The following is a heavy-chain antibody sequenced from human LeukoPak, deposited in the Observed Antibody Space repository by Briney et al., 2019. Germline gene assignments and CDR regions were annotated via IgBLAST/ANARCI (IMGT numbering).Heavy chain of an antibody. J-gene: IGHJ4*02. D-gene: IGHD1-14*01. Sequence: GSLRLSCAASGFMFSGSGMHWVRQAPGKGLEWVVFIRSDGYNKYYADSVKGRFTISRDNSKNTLYLQMNSLRAEDTAVYYCAKDSRNLPFDYWGQGTQVTVSS. V-gene: IGHV3-30*02. CDR3: AKDSRNLPFDY. CDR2: IRSDGYNK. CDR1: GFMFSGSG.